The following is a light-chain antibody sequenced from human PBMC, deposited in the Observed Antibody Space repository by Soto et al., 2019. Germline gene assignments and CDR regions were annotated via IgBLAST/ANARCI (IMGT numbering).Light chain of an antibody. CDR1: SANIGTNA. CDR3: AAWDDRLNGPL. CDR2: SNN. V-gene: IGLV1-44*01. J-gene: IGLJ3*02. Sequence: QSVLTKPPSASGTPGQRVTISCSGSSANIGTNAVNWYPQLPGTTTTHLIYSNNQRPSGVPDRFSGSKSGTSASLAVNGLQSEDEADYYCAAWDDRLNGPLFGGGTKLPVL.